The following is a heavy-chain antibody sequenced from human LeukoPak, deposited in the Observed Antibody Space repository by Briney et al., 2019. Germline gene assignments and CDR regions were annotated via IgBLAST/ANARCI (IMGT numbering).Heavy chain of an antibody. CDR1: GYTFTSYG. D-gene: IGHD1-7*01. CDR3: ARDGWNYPYYFDY. Sequence: ASVKVSCKASGYTFTSYGISWVRQAPGQGLEWMGWISAYNGNTNYAQKLQGRVTMTTDTSTSTADMELRSLRSDDTAVYYCARDGWNYPYYFDYWGQGTLVTVSS. CDR2: ISAYNGNT. J-gene: IGHJ4*02. V-gene: IGHV1-18*01.